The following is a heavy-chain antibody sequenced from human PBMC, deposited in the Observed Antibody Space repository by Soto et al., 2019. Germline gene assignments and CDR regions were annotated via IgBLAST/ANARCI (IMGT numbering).Heavy chain of an antibody. CDR2: INAGNGNT. CDR1: GYTFSTYA. V-gene: IGHV1-3*01. CDR3: ARSPTGPFFYAMDV. Sequence: ASVKVSCKASGYTFSTYAMHWLRQAPGQRLEWLGWINAGNGNTKYSQKFQGRVTITRDTSANTAYMELSSLRSEDTALYSCARSPTGPFFYAMDVWGQGTTVTVSS. D-gene: IGHD4-17*01. J-gene: IGHJ6*02.